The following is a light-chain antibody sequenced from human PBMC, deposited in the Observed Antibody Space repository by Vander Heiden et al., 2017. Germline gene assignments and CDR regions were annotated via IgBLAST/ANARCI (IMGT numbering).Light chain of an antibody. V-gene: IGLV3-21*02. J-gene: IGLJ2*01. CDR1: NIGSKN. CDR3: QVWEGTTHRGV. Sequence: SYVLAQPPSLSVAPGETARLTCGGNNIGSKNVHWYQQKPGQAPVLVVYDDSDRPSGISERFSGSNAGSPATLTINRVEAGDEADYYWQVWEGTTHRGVFGGGTKLTVL. CDR2: DDS.